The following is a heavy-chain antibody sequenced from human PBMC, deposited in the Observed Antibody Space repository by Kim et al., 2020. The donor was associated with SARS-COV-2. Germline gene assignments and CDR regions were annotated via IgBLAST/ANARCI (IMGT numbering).Heavy chain of an antibody. J-gene: IGHJ4*02. Sequence: SETLSLTCAVYGGSFSGYYWSWIRQPPGKGLEWIGEINHSGSTNYNPSLKSRVTISVDTSKNQFSLKLSSVTAADTAVYYCARLDYGENIIDYWGQGTLVTVSS. D-gene: IGHD4-17*01. CDR1: GGSFSGYY. CDR2: INHSGST. CDR3: ARLDYGENIIDY. V-gene: IGHV4-34*01.